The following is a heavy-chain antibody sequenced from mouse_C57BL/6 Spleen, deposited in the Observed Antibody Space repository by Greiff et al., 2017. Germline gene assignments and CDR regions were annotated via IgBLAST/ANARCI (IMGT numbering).Heavy chain of an antibody. CDR3: ARGYYGNTDD. J-gene: IGHJ2*01. D-gene: IGHD2-1*01. CDR1: GYTFTSYW. CDR2: IYPSDSET. Sequence: QVQLQQPGAELVRPGSSVKLSCKASGYTFTSYWMDWVKQRPGQGLEWIGNIYPSDSETHYNQKFKDKATLTVDKSSSTAYMQLSSLTSEDSAVYYCARGYYGNTDDWGQGTTLTVSS. V-gene: IGHV1-61*01.